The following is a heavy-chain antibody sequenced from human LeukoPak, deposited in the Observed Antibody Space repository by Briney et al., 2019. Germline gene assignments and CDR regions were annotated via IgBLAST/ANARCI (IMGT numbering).Heavy chain of an antibody. J-gene: IGHJ3*02. Sequence: GGSLRLSCAASGFTFSSYSMNWVRQAPGKGLEWVSSISSSSSYIYYADSVKGRFTISRENAKNSLYLQMNSLRAGDTAVYYCARGRCDDSSGYYLCGAFDIWGQGTMVTVSS. V-gene: IGHV3-21*01. CDR2: ISSSSSYI. D-gene: IGHD3-22*01. CDR1: GFTFSSYS. CDR3: ARGRCDDSSGYYLCGAFDI.